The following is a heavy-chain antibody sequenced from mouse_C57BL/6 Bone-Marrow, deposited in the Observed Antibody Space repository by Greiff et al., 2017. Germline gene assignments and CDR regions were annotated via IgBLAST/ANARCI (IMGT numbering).Heavy chain of an antibody. Sequence: VQLQQSGAELVRPGASVKLSCTASGFNINDDYMHWVKQRPEQGLEWIGWIDPENGDTEYASKFQGKATITADTSSNTAYLQLSSLTSEDTAVYYCTLPGMDYWGQGTSVTVAS. J-gene: IGHJ4*01. CDR3: TLPGMDY. CDR1: GFNINDDY. CDR2: IDPENGDT. V-gene: IGHV14-4*01.